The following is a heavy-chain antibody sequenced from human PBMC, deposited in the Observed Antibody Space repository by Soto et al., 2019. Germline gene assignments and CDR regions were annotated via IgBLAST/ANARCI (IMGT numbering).Heavy chain of an antibody. CDR2: IRQDGREI. J-gene: IGHJ4*02. CDR1: GFIFSDYW. Sequence: GSLRLSCAASGFIFSDYWMSWVRQAPGKGPQWVANIRQDGREIYYVDSVRGRFTVSRDNAENSLYLQMNCLGAEDTALYYCARVLGYCSGGSCFPFDYWGQG. V-gene: IGHV3-7*01. CDR3: ARVLGYCSGGSCFPFDY. D-gene: IGHD2-15*01.